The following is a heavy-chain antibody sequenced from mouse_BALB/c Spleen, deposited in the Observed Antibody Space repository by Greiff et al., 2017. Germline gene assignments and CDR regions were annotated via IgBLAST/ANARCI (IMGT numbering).Heavy chain of an antibody. CDR2: ISDGGSYT. J-gene: IGHJ3*01. CDR1: GFTFSDYY. V-gene: IGHV5-4*02. CDR3: ARSLFTTVVARAY. Sequence: DVKLVESGGGLVKPGGSLKLSCAASGFTFSDYYMYWVRQTPEKRLEWVATISDGGSYTYYPDSVKGRFTISRDNAKNNLYLQMSSLKSEDTAMYYCARSLFTTVVARAYWGQGTLVTVSA. D-gene: IGHD1-1*01.